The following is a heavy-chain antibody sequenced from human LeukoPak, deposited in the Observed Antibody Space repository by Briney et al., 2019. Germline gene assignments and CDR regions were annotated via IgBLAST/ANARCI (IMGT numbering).Heavy chain of an antibody. CDR3: ARGGSGPYPRLDY. V-gene: IGHV4-59*01. CDR2: IFYSGST. CDR1: GGSISSYY. D-gene: IGHD6-19*01. Sequence: SESLSLTCTVSGGSISSYYWSWIRQSPGKGLEWIGYIFYSGSTNYSPSLKSRVTISVDTSKNQFSLKLSSVTAADTAVYYCARGGSGPYPRLDYWGQGSLVTVSS. J-gene: IGHJ4*02.